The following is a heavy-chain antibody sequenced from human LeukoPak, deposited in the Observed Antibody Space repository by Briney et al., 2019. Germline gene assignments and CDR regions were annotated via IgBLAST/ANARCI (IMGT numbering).Heavy chain of an antibody. CDR2: INSDGSRI. CDR1: GFTFSSYW. CDR3: AREYYYGSGSRPDY. J-gene: IGHJ4*02. Sequence: PGGSLRLSCAASGFTFSSYWMHWVRQAPGKGLVWVSRINSDGSRINYADSVKGRFTISRDNAKNTLYLQMNSLRAEDTAVYYCAREYYYGSGSRPDYWGQGTLVTVSS. D-gene: IGHD3-10*01. V-gene: IGHV3-74*01.